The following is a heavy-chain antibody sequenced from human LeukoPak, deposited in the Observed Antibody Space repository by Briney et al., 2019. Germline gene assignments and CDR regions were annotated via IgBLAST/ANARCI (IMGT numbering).Heavy chain of an antibody. CDR2: IYYSGST. J-gene: IGHJ4*02. Sequence: KSSETLSLTCTVSGGSISSYYWSWIRQPPGKGLEWIGYIYYSGSTNYNPSLKSRVTISVDTFKNQFSLNLSSVTAADTAVYYCARDLNYYDSSGQRGYFDYWGQGTLVTASS. CDR3: ARDLNYYDSSGQRGYFDY. V-gene: IGHV4-59*01. D-gene: IGHD3-22*01. CDR1: GGSISSYY.